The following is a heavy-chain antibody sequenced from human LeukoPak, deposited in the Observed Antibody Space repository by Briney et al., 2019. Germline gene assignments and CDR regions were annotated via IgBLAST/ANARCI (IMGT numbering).Heavy chain of an antibody. CDR3: ARGRRSPYYMDV. CDR2: IYYSGST. J-gene: IGHJ6*03. Sequence: KASETLSLTCIVSGGSISSSNYYWGWIRQPPGKGLEWIGSIYYSGSTYYNPSLKSRVTISVDTSKNQFSLKLSSVTAADTAVYYCARGRRSPYYMDVWGKGTTVTVSS. D-gene: IGHD3-16*01. V-gene: IGHV4-39*07. CDR1: GGSISSSNYY.